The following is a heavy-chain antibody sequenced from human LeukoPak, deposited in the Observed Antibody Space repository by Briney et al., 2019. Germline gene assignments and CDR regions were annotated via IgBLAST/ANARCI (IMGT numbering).Heavy chain of an antibody. J-gene: IGHJ5*02. D-gene: IGHD6-6*01. Sequence: GGSLRLSCEVSGFMFRSYWMDWVRQAPGRGLEWVANINQDGSEKYFVDSVKGRFTISRDNRKNSLYLQMNSLRAEDTALYYCAKGRDSSSSSWFDPWGQGTLVSVSS. V-gene: IGHV3-7*03. CDR2: INQDGSEK. CDR1: GFMFRSYW. CDR3: AKGRDSSSSSWFDP.